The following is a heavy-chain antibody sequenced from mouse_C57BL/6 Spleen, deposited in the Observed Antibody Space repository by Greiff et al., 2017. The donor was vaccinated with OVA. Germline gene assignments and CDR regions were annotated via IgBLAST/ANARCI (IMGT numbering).Heavy chain of an antibody. J-gene: IGHJ3*01. CDR3: ARRYDYDEDWFAY. CDR1: GYTFTDYN. Sequence: EVQLQQSGPELVKPGASVKIPCKASGYTFTDYNMDWVKQSHGKSLEWIGDINPNNGGTIYNQKFKGKATLTVDKSSSTAYMELRSLTSEDTAVYYCARRYDYDEDWFAYWGQGTLVTVSA. CDR2: INPNNGGT. D-gene: IGHD2-4*01. V-gene: IGHV1-18*01.